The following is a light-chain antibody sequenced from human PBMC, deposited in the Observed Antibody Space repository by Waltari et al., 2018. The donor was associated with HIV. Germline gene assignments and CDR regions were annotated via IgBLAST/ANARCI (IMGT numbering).Light chain of an antibody. CDR3: QQYNKCPIT. Sequence: DVQMTQSPSTLSASIGDRVSITCRASQNVGNWLAWYQQKPGKAPSLLISKASTLQIGVPTNFSGCGSGTHFTLTSSGLRPDDFATYYCQQYNKCPITFGQGTKL. CDR2: KAS. CDR1: QNVGNW. V-gene: IGKV1-5*03. J-gene: IGKJ2*01.